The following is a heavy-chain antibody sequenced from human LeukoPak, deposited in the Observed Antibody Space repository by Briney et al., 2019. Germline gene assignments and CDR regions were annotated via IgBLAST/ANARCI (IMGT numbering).Heavy chain of an antibody. CDR2: IYHSGST. D-gene: IGHD5-12*01. J-gene: IGHJ4*02. CDR3: ASSGYDHDY. V-gene: IGHV4-30-2*01. CDR1: GGSISSGGYS. Sequence: SQTLSPTCAVSGGSISSGGYSWSWIRQPPGKGLEWIGYIYHSGSTYYNPSLKSRVTISVDRSKNQFSLKLSSVTAADTAVYYCASSGYDHDYWGQGTLVTVSS.